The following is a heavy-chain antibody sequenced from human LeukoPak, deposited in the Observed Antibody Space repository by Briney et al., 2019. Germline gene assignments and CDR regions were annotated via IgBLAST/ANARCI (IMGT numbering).Heavy chain of an antibody. CDR3: AQPDF. J-gene: IGHJ4*02. CDR1: GITFRSSS. V-gene: IGHV3-30*02. Sequence: PGGSLRLSCVASGITFRSSSMHWVRQAPGTGLEWLGFIRFDGSTKYYADSVKGRFTVSRDNSKSTLYLQMNSLRAEDTAVYYCAQPDFWGQGTLVTVSS. CDR2: IRFDGSTK.